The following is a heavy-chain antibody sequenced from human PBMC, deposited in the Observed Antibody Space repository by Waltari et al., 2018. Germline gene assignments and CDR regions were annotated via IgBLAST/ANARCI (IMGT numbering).Heavy chain of an antibody. CDR2: MNPNSGNT. D-gene: IGHD3-22*01. Sequence: QVQLVQSGAEVKKPGASVKVSCKASGYTFTSYDLNWVPPATGQGLEGMGWMNPNSGNTGYAQKFQGRVTITRNTSISTAYMELSSLRSEETAVYYCARYEDDSSGYYFFDYWGQGTLVTVSS. CDR3: ARYEDDSSGYYFFDY. V-gene: IGHV1-8*03. CDR1: GYTFTSYD. J-gene: IGHJ4*02.